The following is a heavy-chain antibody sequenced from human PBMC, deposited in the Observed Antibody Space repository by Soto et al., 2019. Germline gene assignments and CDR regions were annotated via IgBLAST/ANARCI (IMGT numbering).Heavy chain of an antibody. CDR2: IIPILGIA. D-gene: IGHD2-15*01. CDR3: ASSSGGSCFATCN. CDR1: GGTFSSYS. V-gene: IGHV1-69*10. Sequence: SVKASSKASGGTFSSYSRRSLRQAPGQGLEWMGGIIPILGIANYAQKFQGRVTITADKSTSTAYMELSSLRSEDTAVYYCASSSGGSCFATCNWGEGTMVTVSS. J-gene: IGHJ3*01.